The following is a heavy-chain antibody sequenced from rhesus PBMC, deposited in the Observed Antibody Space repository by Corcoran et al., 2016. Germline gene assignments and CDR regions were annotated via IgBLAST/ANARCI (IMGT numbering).Heavy chain of an antibody. CDR3: ARDRYSYGLGY. J-gene: IGHJ4*01. V-gene: IGHV4S7*01. CDR2: IYGNIPRT. Sequence: QVQLQESGPGLVKPSETLSLTCAVSGGSISGGYYWGWIRQHPGKGLEGNGLVWIGIIYGNIPRTSYTPSRKSLVTSSKATSKNLFSLKLSSVTASDTAVYYCARDRYSYGLGYWGQGVLVTVSS. CDR1: GGSISGGYY. D-gene: IGHD5-36*01.